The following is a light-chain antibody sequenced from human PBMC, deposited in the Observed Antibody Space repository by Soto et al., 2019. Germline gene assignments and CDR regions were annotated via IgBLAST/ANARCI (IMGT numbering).Light chain of an antibody. Sequence: VLTHPPSASGTPGQRVTISCSGSSSNIGSNTVNWYQPLPGTAPKLLIYSNNQRPSGVPDRFSGSKSGTSASLAISGLQSDDEADYYCAAWDDSLNGPVFGTGTKVTVL. CDR3: AAWDDSLNGPV. CDR1: SSNIGSNT. V-gene: IGLV1-44*01. J-gene: IGLJ1*01. CDR2: SNN.